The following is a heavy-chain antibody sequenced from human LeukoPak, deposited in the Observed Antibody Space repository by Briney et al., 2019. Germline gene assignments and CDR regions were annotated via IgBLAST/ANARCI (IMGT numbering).Heavy chain of an antibody. CDR3: ARFHQYYDSSGPFDY. CDR1: GYTLTELS. J-gene: IGHJ4*02. Sequence: ASVKVSCKVSGYTLTELSMHWVRQAPGKGLEWMGGFDPEDGETIYAQKFQGRVTMTEDTSTDTAYMELSSLRSEDTAVYYCARFHQYYDSSGPFDYWGQGTLVTVSS. CDR2: FDPEDGET. V-gene: IGHV1-24*01. D-gene: IGHD3-22*01.